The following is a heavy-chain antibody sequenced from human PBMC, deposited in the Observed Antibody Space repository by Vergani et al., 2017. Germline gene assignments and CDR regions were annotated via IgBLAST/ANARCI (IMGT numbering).Heavy chain of an antibody. D-gene: IGHD6-13*01. Sequence: QVQLPQWGAGLLKPSETLSLTCAVYGGSFSGYYWSWIRQPPGKGLEWIGEINHSGSTNYNPSLKSRVTISVDTSKNQFSLKLSSVTAADTAVYYCARGHVEAAGIDYWGQGTLVTVSS. V-gene: IGHV4-34*01. J-gene: IGHJ4*02. CDR1: GGSFSGYY. CDR3: ARGHVEAAGIDY. CDR2: INHSGST.